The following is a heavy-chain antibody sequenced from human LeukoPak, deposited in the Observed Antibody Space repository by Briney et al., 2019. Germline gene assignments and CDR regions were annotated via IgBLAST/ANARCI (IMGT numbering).Heavy chain of an antibody. V-gene: IGHV3-74*01. Sequence: RGSLRLSCAASGFAFSSYWMHWVRQAPGNGLVWVSRINSDGSSTSYADSVKGRVTISRDNAKNTLYLQMNSLRAEDTAVYYCARDDGYDSSGYWGQGTLVTVSS. CDR1: GFAFSSYW. D-gene: IGHD3-22*01. J-gene: IGHJ4*02. CDR3: ARDDGYDSSGY. CDR2: INSDGSST.